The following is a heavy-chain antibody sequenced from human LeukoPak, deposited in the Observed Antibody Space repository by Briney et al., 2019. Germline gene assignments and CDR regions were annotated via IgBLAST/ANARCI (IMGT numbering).Heavy chain of an antibody. CDR3: ATTHIAAASL. J-gene: IGHJ4*02. CDR2: ISHDGSNK. V-gene: IGHV3-30*03. CDR1: GFTFSSYG. Sequence: GGSLRLSCAASGFTFSSYGMHWVRQAPGKGLEWVAVISHDGSNKYYADSVKGRFTISRDNSKNTLYLQMNSLRAEDTAVYYCATTHIAAASLWGQGTLVTVSS. D-gene: IGHD6-13*01.